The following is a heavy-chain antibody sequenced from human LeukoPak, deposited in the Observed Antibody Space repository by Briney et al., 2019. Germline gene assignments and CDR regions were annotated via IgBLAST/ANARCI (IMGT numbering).Heavy chain of an antibody. V-gene: IGHV4-4*07. Sequence: SETLSLTCTVSGGSISSYYWSWIRQPAGKGLEWIGRIYTSGSTNYNPSLKSRVTMSVDTSKNQFSLKLSSVTATDTAVYCCARVPAYYYYMDVWGKGTTVTVSS. CDR2: IYTSGST. CDR3: ARVPAYYYYMDV. J-gene: IGHJ6*03. CDR1: GGSISSYY.